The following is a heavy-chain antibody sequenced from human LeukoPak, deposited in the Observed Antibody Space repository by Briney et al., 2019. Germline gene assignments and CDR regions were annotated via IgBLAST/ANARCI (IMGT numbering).Heavy chain of an antibody. D-gene: IGHD2-2*01. CDR2: VYSSGST. CDR1: GGSISSYY. J-gene: IGHJ4*02. Sequence: SETLSLTCTVSGGSISSYYWSWIRQPPGKGLEWIGYVYSSGSTNHNPSLKSRVTISVDTSKNQFSLKLSSVTAADTAVYYCARHGDYYCRSTSCFDYWGQGTLDTVSS. V-gene: IGHV4-59*08. CDR3: ARHGDYYCRSTSCFDY.